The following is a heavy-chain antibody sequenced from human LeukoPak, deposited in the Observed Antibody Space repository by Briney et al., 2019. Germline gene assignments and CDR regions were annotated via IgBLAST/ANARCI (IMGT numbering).Heavy chain of an antibody. CDR2: ISNDGNNK. CDR1: GTSLRRHG. CDR3: AKDQGGSSSWYSKFDY. Sequence: GGSLRLSCAASGTSLRRHGMHWVRQAPGKGLEWVTVISNDGNNKYYVDSVKGRFTISRDNSKNTLYLQMNSLRAEDTAVYYCAKDQGGSSSWYSKFDYRGQGTLVTVSS. V-gene: IGHV3-30*18. J-gene: IGHJ4*02. D-gene: IGHD6-13*01.